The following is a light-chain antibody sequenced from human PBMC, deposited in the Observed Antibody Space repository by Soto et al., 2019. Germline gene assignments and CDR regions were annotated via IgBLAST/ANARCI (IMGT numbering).Light chain of an antibody. J-gene: IGKJ3*01. CDR3: QQRSNWPIT. V-gene: IGKV3-11*01. CDR2: DAS. Sequence: EIVLTQSPATLSLSPGDRATLSCRASQSVSSYLAWYQQKPGQAPRLLIYDASSRATGIPARFSGSGSGTDFTLTISSLEPEDSAVYYCQQRSNWPITFGPGTKVYIK. CDR1: QSVSSY.